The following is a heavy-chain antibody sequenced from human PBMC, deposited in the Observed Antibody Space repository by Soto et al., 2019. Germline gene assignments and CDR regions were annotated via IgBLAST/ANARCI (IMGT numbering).Heavy chain of an antibody. J-gene: IGHJ4*02. Sequence: EVQLVESGGGLVQPGGSLRLSCVVSGLTFSNYWMSWVRQAPGKGLEWVANINRDGSETYYVDSVKGRFTISRDNIKNSLYLQMTSMRAEDTAVYYCALPARECSSPVCANWGQGTLVTVSS. CDR1: GLTFSNYW. D-gene: IGHD2-2*01. CDR3: ALPARECSSPVCAN. V-gene: IGHV3-7*01. CDR2: INRDGSET.